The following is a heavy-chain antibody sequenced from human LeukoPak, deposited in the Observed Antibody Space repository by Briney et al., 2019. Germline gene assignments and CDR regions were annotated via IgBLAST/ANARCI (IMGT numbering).Heavy chain of an antibody. CDR3: AGGADFWSGYCPY. Sequence: ALVKVSCKASGYTFTAYYMQWVRQAAGQGLEWMGWINPNSGGTNYAQRFQGRVTMTRATSISTAYMELSRLRSDDTAVYYCAGGADFWSGYCPYWGQGTLVTVSS. CDR1: GYTFTAYY. V-gene: IGHV1-2*02. CDR2: INPNSGGT. J-gene: IGHJ4*02. D-gene: IGHD3-3*01.